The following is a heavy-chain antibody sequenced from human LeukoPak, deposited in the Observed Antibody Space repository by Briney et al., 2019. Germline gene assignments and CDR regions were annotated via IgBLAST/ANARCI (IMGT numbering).Heavy chain of an antibody. Sequence: PSETLSLTCTVSGGSISSSNYYWGWIRQPPGKGLEWIGGIFYSGSTYYNPSLKSRVTISVDTSRNQFSLKLSSVTAPDTAVYYCTRLIYYYVSNAFHQPYYFDYWGQGTLVTVSS. V-gene: IGHV4-39*01. D-gene: IGHD3-22*01. J-gene: IGHJ4*02. CDR2: IFYSGST. CDR3: TRLIYYYVSNAFHQPYYFDY. CDR1: GGSISSSNYY.